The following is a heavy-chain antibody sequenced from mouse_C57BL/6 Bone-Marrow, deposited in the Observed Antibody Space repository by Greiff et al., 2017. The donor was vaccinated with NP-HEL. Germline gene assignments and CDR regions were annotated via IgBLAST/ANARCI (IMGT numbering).Heavy chain of an antibody. J-gene: IGHJ4*01. D-gene: IGHD1-1*01. Sequence: VKLQESGAELARPGASVKLSCKASGYTFTSYGISWVKQRTGQGLEWIGELYPRSGNTYYTEKFKGKATLTADKSSSTAYMELRSLTSEDSAVYFCARPFTTVVATDAIDYWGQGTSVTVSS. CDR1: GYTFTSYG. CDR2: LYPRSGNT. V-gene: IGHV1-81*01. CDR3: ARPFTTVVATDAIDY.